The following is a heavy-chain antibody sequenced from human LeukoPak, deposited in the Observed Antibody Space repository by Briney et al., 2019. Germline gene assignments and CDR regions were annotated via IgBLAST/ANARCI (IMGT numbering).Heavy chain of an antibody. CDR1: GFPFSDYA. D-gene: IGHD6-13*01. V-gene: IGHV3-23*01. Sequence: PGGSLRLSCAASGFPFSDYAMSWVRQAPGKGLEWVSAITGNAGSTHYADSVKGRFTISRDNSKNTLYLQMNSLRVDDTAVYYCAKLGSSWYPDYWGQGTLVTVSS. CDR3: AKLGSSWYPDY. CDR2: ITGNAGST. J-gene: IGHJ4*02.